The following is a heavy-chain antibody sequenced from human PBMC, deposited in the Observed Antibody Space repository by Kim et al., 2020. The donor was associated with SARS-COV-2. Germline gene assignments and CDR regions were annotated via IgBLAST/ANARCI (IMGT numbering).Heavy chain of an antibody. Sequence: GGSLRLSCAASGFTFSSYGMHWVRQAPGKGLEWVAVISYDGSNKYYADSVKGRFTISRDNSKNTLYLQMNSLRAEDTAVYYCAKDRRVAARPNWFDPWGQGTLVTVSS. D-gene: IGHD6-6*01. V-gene: IGHV3-30*18. CDR3: AKDRRVAARPNWFDP. CDR2: ISYDGSNK. CDR1: GFTFSSYG. J-gene: IGHJ5*02.